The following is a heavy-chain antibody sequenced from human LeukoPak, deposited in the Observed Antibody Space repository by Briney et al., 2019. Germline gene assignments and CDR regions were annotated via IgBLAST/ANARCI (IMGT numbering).Heavy chain of an antibody. CDR2: ISYSGNT. V-gene: IGHV4-30-4*07. CDR1: GGSISSGGYS. Sequence: TSETLSLTCAVSGGSISSGGYSWSWIRQPPGKGLEWIGYISYSGNTYYNPSLKSRVTISVDTSKNQFSLKLSSVTAADTAVYYCARGVARSSKFHFSYYFDYWGQGTLVTVSS. J-gene: IGHJ4*02. CDR3: ARGVARSSKFHFSYYFDY. D-gene: IGHD6-6*01.